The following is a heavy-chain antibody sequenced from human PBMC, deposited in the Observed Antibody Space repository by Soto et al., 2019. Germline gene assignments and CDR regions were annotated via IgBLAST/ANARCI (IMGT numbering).Heavy chain of an antibody. V-gene: IGHV3-30*04. CDR1: EFTLRSYA. CDR2: TSYDGSNK. J-gene: IGHJ4*02. CDR3: ARWGTTGGLDV. Sequence: QVQLVESGGAVSHPGTSRRLSVLGSEFTLRSYAINGVRQAPGKGLEWVALTSYDGSNKYYDDSVKGRFTISRDNSRNTVDLQMDSLRLEDTALYYCARWGTTGGLDVWGQGTLVSVSS. D-gene: IGHD3-16*01.